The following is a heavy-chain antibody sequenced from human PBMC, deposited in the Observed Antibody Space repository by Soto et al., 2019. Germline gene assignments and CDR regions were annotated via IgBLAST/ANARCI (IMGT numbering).Heavy chain of an antibody. Sequence: PSETLSLTCTVSGGSISSYYWSWIRQPPGKGLEWIGYIYDSGSTNHNPSLKSRVTISVDTSKNQFSLKLSSVTAADTAVYYCARRTGTTSYAYYHYYMDVWGKGTTVTVSS. J-gene: IGHJ6*03. CDR2: IYDSGST. CDR3: ARRTGTTSYAYYHYYMDV. D-gene: IGHD1-1*01. CDR1: GGSISSYY. V-gene: IGHV4-59*08.